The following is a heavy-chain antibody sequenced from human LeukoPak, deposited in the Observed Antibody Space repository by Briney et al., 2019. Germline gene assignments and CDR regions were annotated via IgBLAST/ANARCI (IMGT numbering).Heavy chain of an antibody. D-gene: IGHD5-18*01. CDR1: AYTFTDYY. J-gene: IGHJ4*02. Sequence: ASVKVSCKVSAYTFTDYYMHWVRQAPGQGLEWMGWINPTSGGTKYAQKFHGWVTLTRDTSISTAYIELTGLKSDDTAVYYCARWDTDGLDYWGQGTLVTVSS. CDR2: INPTSGGT. V-gene: IGHV1-2*04. CDR3: ARWDTDGLDY.